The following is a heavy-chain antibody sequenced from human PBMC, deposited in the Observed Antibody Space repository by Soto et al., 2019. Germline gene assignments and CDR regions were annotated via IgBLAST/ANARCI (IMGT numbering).Heavy chain of an antibody. V-gene: IGHV2-70*11. CDR2: IDWDDDK. CDR3: ARMFVGYCSGGSCYSDY. CDR1: GFSLSTSGMC. D-gene: IGHD2-15*01. Sequence: SGPTLVNPTQTLTLTCTFSGFSLSTSGMCVSWIRQPPGKALEWLARIDWDDDKYYSTSLKTRLTISKDTSKNQVVLTMTNMDPVDTATYYCARMFVGYCSGGSCYSDYWGQGTLVTVSS. J-gene: IGHJ4*02.